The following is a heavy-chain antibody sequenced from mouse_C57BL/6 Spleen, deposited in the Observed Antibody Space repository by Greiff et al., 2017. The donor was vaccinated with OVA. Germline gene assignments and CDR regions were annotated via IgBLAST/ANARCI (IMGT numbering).Heavy chain of an antibody. D-gene: IGHD2-10*01. Sequence: EVQGVESGGGLVKPGGSLKLSCAASGFTFSSYAMSWVRQTPEKRLEWVATISDGGSYTYYPDNVKGRFTISRDNAKNNLYLQMSHLKSEDTAMYYWARPLPNYAMDYWGQGTSVTVSS. J-gene: IGHJ4*01. CDR1: GFTFSSYA. V-gene: IGHV5-4*01. CDR2: ISDGGSYT. CDR3: ARPLPNYAMDY.